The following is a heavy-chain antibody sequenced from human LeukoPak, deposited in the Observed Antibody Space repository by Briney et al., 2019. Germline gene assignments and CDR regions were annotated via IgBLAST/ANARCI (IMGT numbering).Heavy chain of an antibody. D-gene: IGHD6-13*01. CDR2: IYSGGST. V-gene: IGHV3-66*01. CDR3: ASGYSSSWYLRY. Sequence: GGSLRLSCAASGFTVSSNYMSWVRQAPGKGLEWVSVIYSGGSTYYADSVKGRFTISRDNSKNTLYLQMNSLRAEDTAVYYCASGYSSSWYLRYWGQGTLVTVFS. J-gene: IGHJ4*02. CDR1: GFTVSSNY.